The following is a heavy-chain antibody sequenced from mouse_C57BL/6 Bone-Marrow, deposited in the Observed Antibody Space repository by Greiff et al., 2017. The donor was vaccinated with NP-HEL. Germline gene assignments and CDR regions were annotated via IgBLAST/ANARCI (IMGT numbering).Heavy chain of an antibody. V-gene: IGHV2-2*01. CDR1: GFSLTSYG. J-gene: IGHJ4*01. D-gene: IGHD2-4*01. CDR3: ARLTSMITTDYYAMDY. CDR2: IWSGGST. Sequence: VKLVESGPGLVQPSQSLSITCTVSGFSLTSYGVHWVRQSPGKGLEWLGVIWSGGSTDYNAAFISRLSISKDNSKSQVFFKMNSLQADDTAIYYCARLTSMITTDYYAMDYWGQGTSVTVSS.